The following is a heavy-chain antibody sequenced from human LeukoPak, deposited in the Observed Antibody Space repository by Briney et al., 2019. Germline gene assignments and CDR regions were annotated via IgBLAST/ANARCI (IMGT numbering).Heavy chain of an antibody. CDR1: GGTFSSYA. Sequence: SVKVSCKASGGTFSSYAISWVRQAPGQGLEWMGGIIPIFGTANYAQKFQGRVTITADESTSTAYMELSSLRSEDTAVYDCARAPYSYAWGHDYWGQGTLVTVSS. V-gene: IGHV1-69*13. CDR2: IIPIFGTA. J-gene: IGHJ4*02. CDR3: ARAPYSYAWGHDY. D-gene: IGHD5-18*01.